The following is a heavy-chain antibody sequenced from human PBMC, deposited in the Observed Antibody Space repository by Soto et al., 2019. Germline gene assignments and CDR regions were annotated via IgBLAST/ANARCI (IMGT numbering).Heavy chain of an antibody. CDR2: IYPGDSDT. CDR1: GYSFTSYW. V-gene: IGHV5-51*01. CDR3: ARSSTTVTTYFDY. J-gene: IGHJ4*02. D-gene: IGHD4-17*01. Sequence: PGESLKISCKGSGYSFTSYWIGWVRQMPGKGLEWMGIIYPGDSDTRYSPSFQGQVTISADKSISTAYLQWSSLKTSDTAMYYCARSSTTVTTYFDYWGQGTPVTVSS.